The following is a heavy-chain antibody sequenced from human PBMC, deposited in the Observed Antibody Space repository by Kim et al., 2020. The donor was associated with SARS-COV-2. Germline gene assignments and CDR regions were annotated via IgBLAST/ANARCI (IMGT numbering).Heavy chain of an antibody. D-gene: IGHD2-15*01. V-gene: IGHV4-39*01. J-gene: IGHJ4*02. CDR2: IYYSGST. Sequence: SETLSLTCSVSGGSISGSTFYWGWIRQPPGEGLEWLGNIYYSGSTSYNPSLKSRLTISLDTSKNQFSLRLTSVTAADTAVYYCTTLSFDVTVRRWTFFDNWGQGTLVTVSS. CDR3: TTLSFDVTVRRWTFFDN. CDR1: GGSISGSTFY.